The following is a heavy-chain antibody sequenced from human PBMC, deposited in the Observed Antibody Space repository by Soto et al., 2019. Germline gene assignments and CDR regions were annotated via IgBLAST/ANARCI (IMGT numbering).Heavy chain of an antibody. Sequence: QVQLVESGGGLVTAGGSLRLSCATSGFTFSDHYMRWIRQAPGKGLEFSAYISPGVRYTNYGDSVKGRFNLSRDNAKNSLFLQVNTLRDEDTAVYYCSRGGGCGAFDHWGEGTSVTVSS. CDR1: GFTFSDHY. V-gene: IGHV3-11*05. CDR2: ISPGVRYT. D-gene: IGHD2-21*01. J-gene: IGHJ4*02. CDR3: SRGGGCGAFDH.